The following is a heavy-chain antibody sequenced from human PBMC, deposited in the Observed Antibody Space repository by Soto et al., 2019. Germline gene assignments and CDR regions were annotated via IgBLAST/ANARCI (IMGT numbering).Heavy chain of an antibody. CDR3: ARASGSSYWFDP. Sequence: QVQLVQSGAEVKKPGASVKVSCKASGYTFTSYGISWVRQAPGQGLEWMGWISAYNGNTNYAQKLQGRVNMTTDTSTSTADMELRSLRSDDTAVYYGARASGSSYWFDPWGQGTLVTVSS. V-gene: IGHV1-18*01. CDR2: ISAYNGNT. D-gene: IGHD1-26*01. CDR1: GYTFTSYG. J-gene: IGHJ5*02.